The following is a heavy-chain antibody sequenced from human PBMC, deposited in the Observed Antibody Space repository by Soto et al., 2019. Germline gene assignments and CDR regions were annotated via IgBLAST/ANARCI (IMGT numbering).Heavy chain of an antibody. Sequence: QVQLVESGGGVVQPGGSLRLSCAASGFIFSNYGMHWVRQAPGKGLEWLAVTSHDGSEKYYADSVKGRFTISRDNSKNTLSLQMNSLRAEDTAVYFCAKGSQEKVSLYFAMDVWGHGTTVAVSS. D-gene: IGHD3-10*01. CDR3: AKGSQEKVSLYFAMDV. CDR2: TSHDGSEK. CDR1: GFIFSNYG. V-gene: IGHV3-30*18. J-gene: IGHJ6*02.